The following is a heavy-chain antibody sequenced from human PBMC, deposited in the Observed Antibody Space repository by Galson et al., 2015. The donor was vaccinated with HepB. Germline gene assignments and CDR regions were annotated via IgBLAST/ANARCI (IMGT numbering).Heavy chain of an antibody. Sequence: SVKVSCKASGYTFTSYAMNWVRQAPGQGLEWMGWINTNTGNPTYAQGFTGRFVFSLDTSVSTAYLQISSLKAEDTAVYYCARDGIVLVVYAESYFDYWGQGTLVTVSS. CDR3: ARDGIVLVVYAESYFDY. D-gene: IGHD2-8*02. CDR2: INTNTGNP. CDR1: GYTFTSYA. J-gene: IGHJ4*02. V-gene: IGHV7-4-1*02.